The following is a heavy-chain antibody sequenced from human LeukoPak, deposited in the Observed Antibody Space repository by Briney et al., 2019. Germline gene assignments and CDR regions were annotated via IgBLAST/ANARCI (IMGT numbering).Heavy chain of an antibody. J-gene: IGHJ6*03. Sequence: SQTLSLTCTVSGGSISSGSYYWSWIRQPAGKGLEWIGRIYTSGSTNYNPSLKSRVTISVDTSKNQFFLKLSSVTAADTAVYYCASVWNYYYMDVWGKGTTVTVSS. CDR3: ASVWNYYYMDV. V-gene: IGHV4-61*02. D-gene: IGHD2-21*01. CDR1: GGSISSGSYY. CDR2: IYTSGST.